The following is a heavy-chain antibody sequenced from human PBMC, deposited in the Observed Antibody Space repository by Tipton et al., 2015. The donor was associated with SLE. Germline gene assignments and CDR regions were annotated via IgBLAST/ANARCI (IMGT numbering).Heavy chain of an antibody. CDR2: ISWNSGSI. CDR1: GFTFDDYA. V-gene: IGHV3-9*01. CDR3: ARATEIYYGSGIGAFDI. Sequence: SLRLSCAASGFTFDDYAMHWARQAPGKGLEWVSGISWNSGSIGYADSVKGRFTISRDNAKNSLYLQMNSLRAEDTAVYYCARATEIYYGSGIGAFDIWGQGTMVTVSS. D-gene: IGHD3-10*01. J-gene: IGHJ3*02.